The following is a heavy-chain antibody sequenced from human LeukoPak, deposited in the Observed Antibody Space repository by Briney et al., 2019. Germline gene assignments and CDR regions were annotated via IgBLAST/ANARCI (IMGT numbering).Heavy chain of an antibody. D-gene: IGHD6-19*01. CDR2: INHSGST. CDR1: GGSFSGYY. V-gene: IGHV4-34*01. CDR3: ARGSNGSGSHFDY. Sequence: SETLSLTCAVYGGSFSGYYWSWIRQPPGEGLEWIGEINHSGSTNYNPSLKSRVTISVDTSKNQFSLKLSSVTAADTAVYYCARGSNGSGSHFDYWGQGTLVTVSS. J-gene: IGHJ4*02.